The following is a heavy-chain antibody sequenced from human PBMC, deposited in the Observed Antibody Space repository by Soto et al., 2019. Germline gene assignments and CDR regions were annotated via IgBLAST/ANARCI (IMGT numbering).Heavy chain of an antibody. D-gene: IGHD5-12*01. CDR2: VLPIIGST. J-gene: IGHJ4*01. V-gene: IGHV1-69*01. CDR1: GGLISKYS. Sequence: QVQLVQSGAEVRKPGSSVKVSCKTSGGLISKYSFNWVRQAPGQGLEWMGGVLPIIGSTDDAQKFQGRLTITADRSTTTVYIELRSLRSDDTSNYYCATIRVRGGPLRFEDGGQGMLISVSS. CDR3: ATIRVRGGPLRFED.